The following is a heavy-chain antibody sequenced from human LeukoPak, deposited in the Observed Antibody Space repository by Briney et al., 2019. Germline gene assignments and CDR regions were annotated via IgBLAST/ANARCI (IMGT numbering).Heavy chain of an antibody. CDR2: IYYSGST. D-gene: IGHD3-10*01. J-gene: IGHJ5*02. CDR3: ARRIGDPSPGWFDP. Sequence: SETLSLTCTVSGGSISSYYWSWIRQPPGKGLEWMGYIYYSGSTNYNPSLKSRVTISVDTSKNQFSLKLSSVTAADTAVYYCARRIGDPSPGWFDPWGQGTLVTVSS. V-gene: IGHV4-59*01. CDR1: GGSISSYY.